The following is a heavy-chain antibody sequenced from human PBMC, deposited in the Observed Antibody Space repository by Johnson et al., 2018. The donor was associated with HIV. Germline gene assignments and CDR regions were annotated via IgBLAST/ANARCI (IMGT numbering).Heavy chain of an antibody. CDR1: GFTFSTYW. CDR2: IKQDGREI. D-gene: IGHD3-22*01. CDR3: ARVAMYDSKGDYSYDAFDI. Sequence: MMLVESGGGLVQPGGSLRLSCAASGFTFSTYWMTWVRQAPGQGLEWVATIKQDGREIFYVDSVKGRFTISRDNAQNSLHLQMNSLRAEDAAVYYCARVAMYDSKGDYSYDAFDIWGPGTMVTVSS. V-gene: IGHV3-7*01. J-gene: IGHJ3*02.